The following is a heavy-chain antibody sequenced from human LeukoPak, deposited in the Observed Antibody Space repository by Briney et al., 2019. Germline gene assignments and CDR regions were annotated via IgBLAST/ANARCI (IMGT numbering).Heavy chain of an antibody. CDR2: IYYSGST. Sequence: SETLSLTCTVSGGSISSYYWSWIRQPPGKGLEWIGYIYYSGSTNYNPSLESRVTISVDTSKNQFSLKLSSVTAADTAVYYCAREAMYVAAAGYYYYYYMDVWGKGTTVTISS. J-gene: IGHJ6*03. CDR1: GGSISSYY. D-gene: IGHD6-13*01. V-gene: IGHV4-59*01. CDR3: AREAMYVAAAGYYYYYYMDV.